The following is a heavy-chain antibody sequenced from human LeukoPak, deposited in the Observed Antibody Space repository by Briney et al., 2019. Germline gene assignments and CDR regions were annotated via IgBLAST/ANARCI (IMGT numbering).Heavy chain of an antibody. CDR3: ARGLASYMDV. D-gene: IGHD2-21*01. CDR1: GYTLTSYY. CDR2: ISPSGGST. Sequence: ASVKASCKASGYTLTSYYMHWVRQAPGQGLEWMAIISPSGGSTFYAQKFQGRVTMTRDMSTSTVYMELSSLRSEDTAVYYCARGLASYMDVWGKGTTVTVSS. V-gene: IGHV1-46*01. J-gene: IGHJ6*03.